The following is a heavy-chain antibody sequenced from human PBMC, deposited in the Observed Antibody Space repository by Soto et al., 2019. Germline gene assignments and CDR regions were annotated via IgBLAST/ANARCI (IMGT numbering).Heavy chain of an antibody. V-gene: IGHV3-13*01. CDR2: IGTAGDT. CDR1: GFTFSSYD. Sequence: GGSLRLSCAASGFTFSSYDMHWVRQATGKGLEWVSAIGTAGDTYYPGSVKGRFTISRENAKNSLYLQMNSLRAGDTAVYYCERSITGPTPKYYYYYGMDVWGQGTTVTVSS. CDR3: ERSITGPTPKYYYYYGMDV. D-gene: IGHD1-20*01. J-gene: IGHJ6*02.